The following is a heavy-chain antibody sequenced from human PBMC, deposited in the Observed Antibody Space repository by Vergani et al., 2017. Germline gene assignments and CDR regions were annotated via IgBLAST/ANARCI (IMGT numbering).Heavy chain of an antibody. CDR3: ATLEGYCSSTSCYPFDY. CDR1: GGSISSSSYY. Sequence: QLQLQESGPGLVKPSETLSLTCTVSGGSISSSSYYWGWIRQPPGKGLEWIGSIYHSGSTCYNPSLKSRVTISVDTSKNQFSLKLSSVTAADTAVYYCATLEGYCSSTSCYPFDYWGQGTLVTVSS. CDR2: IYHSGST. V-gene: IGHV4-39*07. J-gene: IGHJ4*02. D-gene: IGHD2-2*01.